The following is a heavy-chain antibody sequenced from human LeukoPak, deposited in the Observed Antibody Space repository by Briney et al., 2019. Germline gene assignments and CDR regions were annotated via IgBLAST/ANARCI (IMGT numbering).Heavy chain of an antibody. CDR2: IGSSSSYI. J-gene: IGHJ4*02. D-gene: IGHD3-9*01. V-gene: IGHV3-21*01. Sequence: GGSLRLSCTASGFTFSSYNMSWVRQAPGKGLEWVSSIGSSSSYIYYADSVKGRFTISRDNAKNSLYLQMNSLRAEDTAVYYCTSVLRYFDWLLPYWGQGTLVTVSS. CDR1: GFTFSSYN. CDR3: TSVLRYFDWLLPY.